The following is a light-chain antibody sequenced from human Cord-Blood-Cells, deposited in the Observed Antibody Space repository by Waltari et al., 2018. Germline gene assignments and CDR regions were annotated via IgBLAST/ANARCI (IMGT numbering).Light chain of an antibody. V-gene: IGKV4-1*01. J-gene: IGKJ4*02. CDR3: QQYYSTPPT. CDR1: QSVLYSSNNKND. Sequence: DIVMTQSPDSLAVSLGERPTINCKSSQSVLYSSNNKNDLAWYQQKPGQPPKLLIYWASTRESGVPDRFSGSGSGTDFTLTISSLQAEDVAVYYCQQYYSTPPTFGGGTKVEIK. CDR2: WAS.